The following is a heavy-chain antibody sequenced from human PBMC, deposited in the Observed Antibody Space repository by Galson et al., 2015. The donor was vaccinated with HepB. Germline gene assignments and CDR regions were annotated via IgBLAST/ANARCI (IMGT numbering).Heavy chain of an antibody. Sequence: SETLSLTCAVYGGSFSGYSWTWIRQAPGKGLEWIGEISHTGNTDYHPSLKSRVTISVDTSKNQFSLSLTSVTAADTGVYYCARGGGSPRDGDGYRERRPQARRFRDGLDVWGQETLVIVSS. CDR1: GGSFSGYS. D-gene: IGHD4-17*01. CDR2: ISHTGNT. CDR3: ARGGGSPRDGDGYRERRPQARRFRDGLDV. J-gene: IGHJ3*01. V-gene: IGHV4-34*01.